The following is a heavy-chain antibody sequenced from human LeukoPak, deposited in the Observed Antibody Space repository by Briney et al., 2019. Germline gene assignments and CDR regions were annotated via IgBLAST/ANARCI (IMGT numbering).Heavy chain of an antibody. D-gene: IGHD2-15*01. V-gene: IGHV4-61*02. Sequence: PSETLSLTCTVSGGSISSGSYYWSWIRQPAGKGLEWIGRIYTSGSTNYNPSLKSRVTISVDTSKNQFSLKLSSVTAADTAVYYCARLAAKTVEYWGQGTLVTVSS. CDR3: ARLAAKTVEY. CDR1: GGSISSGSYY. CDR2: IYTSGST. J-gene: IGHJ4*02.